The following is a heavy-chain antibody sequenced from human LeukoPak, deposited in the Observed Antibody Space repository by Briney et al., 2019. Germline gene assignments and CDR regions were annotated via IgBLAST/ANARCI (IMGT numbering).Heavy chain of an antibody. J-gene: IGHJ4*02. CDR1: GGSISSSSYY. V-gene: IGHV4-39*07. CDR3: ARGMRPYSSSWLPDY. CDR2: IYYSGST. D-gene: IGHD6-13*01. Sequence: PSETLSLTCTVSGGSISSSSYYWGWIRQPPGKGLEWIGSIYYSGSTYYNPSLKSRVTISVDTSKNQFSLKLSSVTAADTAVYYCARGMRPYSSSWLPDYWGQGTLVTVSS.